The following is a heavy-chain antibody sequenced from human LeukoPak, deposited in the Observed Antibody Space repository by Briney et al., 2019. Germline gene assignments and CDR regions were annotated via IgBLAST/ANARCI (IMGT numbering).Heavy chain of an antibody. D-gene: IGHD6-13*01. CDR1: GFIFSSYA. J-gene: IGHJ6*02. V-gene: IGHV3-23*01. CDR2: ISGSGDST. Sequence: PGGSLRLSCAASGFIFSSYAMGWVRQAPGKGLEWVSAISGSGDSTYYADSVKGRFIISRDNSKNSVYLQMNILTAEDTATYYCAKGVVSGTLYYYGMDVWGQGTTVIVSS. CDR3: AKGVVSGTLYYYGMDV.